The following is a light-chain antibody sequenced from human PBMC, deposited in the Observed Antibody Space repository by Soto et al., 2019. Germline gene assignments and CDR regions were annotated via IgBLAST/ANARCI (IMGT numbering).Light chain of an antibody. V-gene: IGKV1-5*01. Sequence: DLQLTQSPSTLSGSVGDRVTITCRASQNIHSWLAWYQQKPGEAPKLLIYDASSLQTGVPSRFSGSGSATEFTLTISSLQPDDFATYYCQQYNSWTFGQGTKVEIK. J-gene: IGKJ1*01. CDR2: DAS. CDR3: QQYNSWT. CDR1: QNIHSW.